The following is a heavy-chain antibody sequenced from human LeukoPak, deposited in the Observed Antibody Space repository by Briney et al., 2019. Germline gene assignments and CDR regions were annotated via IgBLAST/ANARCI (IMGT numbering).Heavy chain of an antibody. CDR1: GGSINRFY. Sequence: SETLSLTCSVSGGSINRFYFSWIRQPAGKGLEWIGRIYSNGSPDDNPSLKSRVTMSVDTSKNQVFLKLSSVTAADTAVYYCARAVEMATNGEWFDPWGQGTLVTVST. CDR3: ARAVEMATNGEWFDP. V-gene: IGHV4-4*07. J-gene: IGHJ5*02. CDR2: IYSNGSP. D-gene: IGHD5-24*01.